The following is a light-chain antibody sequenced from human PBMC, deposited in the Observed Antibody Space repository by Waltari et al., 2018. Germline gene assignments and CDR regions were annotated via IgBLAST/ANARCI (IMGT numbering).Light chain of an antibody. V-gene: IGKV3-20*01. Sequence: NVLTQSPGTLSLSPGERATLSCRASQSVTNNYLAWYQQQPGQAPRLLIYGVSSRATGIPDRFSGSGSGTDFTLTIGRLEPEDSAVYYCQQYDSSPYTFGQGTKLEIK. CDR3: QQYDSSPYT. CDR1: QSVTNNY. J-gene: IGKJ2*01. CDR2: GVS.